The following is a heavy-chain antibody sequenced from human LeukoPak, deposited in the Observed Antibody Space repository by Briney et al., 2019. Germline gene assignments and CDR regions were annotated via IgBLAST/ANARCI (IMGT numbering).Heavy chain of an antibody. CDR2: ISGSGGST. D-gene: IGHD6-19*01. V-gene: IGHV3-23*01. CDR1: GFILSSYG. J-gene: IGHJ4*02. Sequence: GGSLRLSCAASGFILSSYGMSWVRQAPGKGLEWVSAISGSGGSTYYADSVKGRFTISRDNSKNTLYLQMNSLRAEDTAVYYCAKGYSSGWYSYDYWGQGTLVTVSS. CDR3: AKGYSSGWYSYDY.